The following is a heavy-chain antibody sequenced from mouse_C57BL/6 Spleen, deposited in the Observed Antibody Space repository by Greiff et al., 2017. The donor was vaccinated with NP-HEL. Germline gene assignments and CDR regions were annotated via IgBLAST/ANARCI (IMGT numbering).Heavy chain of an antibody. CDR2: IDPSDSET. Sequence: VKQSCKASGYTFTSYWMHWVKQRPIQGLEWIGNIDPSDSETHYNQKFKDKATLTVDKSSSTAYMQLSSLTSEDSAVYYCARGYYGSSYEGYFDVWGTGTTVTVSS. D-gene: IGHD1-1*01. J-gene: IGHJ1*03. CDR3: ARGYYGSSYEGYFDV. CDR1: GYTFTSYW. V-gene: IGHV1-52*01.